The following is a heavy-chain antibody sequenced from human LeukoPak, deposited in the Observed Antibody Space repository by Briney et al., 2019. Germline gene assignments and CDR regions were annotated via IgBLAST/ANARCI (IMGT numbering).Heavy chain of an antibody. D-gene: IGHD3-10*01. CDR1: GGTFSSYA. J-gene: IGHJ6*02. CDR3: ARDRPSNYYGSGIDYYYYGMDV. V-gene: IGHV1-69*01. CDR2: IIPIFGTA. Sequence: SVKVSCKASGGTFSSYAISWVRQAPGQGLEWMGGIIPIFGTANYAQKFQGRVTITADESTSTAYMELSSLRSEDTAVYYCARDRPSNYYGSGIDYYYYGMDVWGQGTTVTVSS.